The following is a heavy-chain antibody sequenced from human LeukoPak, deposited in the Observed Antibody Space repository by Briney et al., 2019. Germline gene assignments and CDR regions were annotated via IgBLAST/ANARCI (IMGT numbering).Heavy chain of an antibody. CDR1: GGSISSYY. CDR2: IYYSGST. J-gene: IGHJ3*02. V-gene: IGHV4-59*01. Sequence: PSETLSLTCTVSGGSISSYYWSWIRQPPGKGLEWIGYIYYSGSTNYNPSLKSRVTISVDTSKNQFSLKLSSVTAADTAVYYCASLPPLGLGGSTGAFDIWGQGTMVTVSS. D-gene: IGHD1-26*01. CDR3: ASLPPLGLGGSTGAFDI.